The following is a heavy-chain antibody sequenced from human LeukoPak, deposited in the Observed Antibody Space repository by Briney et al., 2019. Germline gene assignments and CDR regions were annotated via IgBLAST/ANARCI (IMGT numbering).Heavy chain of an antibody. CDR3: AKALDCSSTSCYIPYYYYGMDV. J-gene: IGHJ6*02. V-gene: IGHV3-43*02. CDR2: ISGDGGST. CDR1: GFTFDDYA. D-gene: IGHD2-2*02. Sequence: GGSLRLSCAASGFTFDDYAMHWVRQAPGKGLEWVSLISGDGGSTYYADSVKGRFTISRNNSKNSLYLQMNSLRTEDTALYYCAKALDCSSTSCYIPYYYYGMDVWGQGTTVTVSS.